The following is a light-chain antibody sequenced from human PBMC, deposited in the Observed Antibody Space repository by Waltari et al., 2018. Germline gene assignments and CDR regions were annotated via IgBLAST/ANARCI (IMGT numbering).Light chain of an antibody. J-gene: IGLJ2*01. V-gene: IGLV2-14*03. Sequence: QSALTQIASVAGSPGQSITISCTGTSSDVGDHNYVSWYQPHPGKLPKLLIYDVLSRPPVVSTRFSGAKSGNTASLTISWLQAEDEADYYCSAYTRGVVFGGGTQLTVL. CDR1: SSDVGDHNY. CDR3: SAYTRGVV. CDR2: DVL.